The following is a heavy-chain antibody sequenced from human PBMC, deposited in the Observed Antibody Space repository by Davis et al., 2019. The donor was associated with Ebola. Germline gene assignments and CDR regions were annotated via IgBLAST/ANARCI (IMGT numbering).Heavy chain of an antibody. J-gene: IGHJ4*03. CDR3: TRTGYSSAWGYDG. CDR1: GFTFSSYS. CDR2: IRSQANNYAT. Sequence: GGSLRLSCAASGFTFSSYSMNWVRQASGKGLEWVGRIRSQANNYATEYTASVQGRFTISRDDSKNMAYRQMSSLKIEDTAVYYCTRTGYSSAWGYDGCGQGTLVTVSS. V-gene: IGHV3-73*01. D-gene: IGHD6-19*01.